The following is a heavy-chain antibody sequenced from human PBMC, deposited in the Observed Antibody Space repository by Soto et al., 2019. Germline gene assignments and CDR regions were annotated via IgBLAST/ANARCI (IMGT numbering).Heavy chain of an antibody. V-gene: IGHV4-39*01. CDR3: AGCTNGVCYGWFDP. Sequence: SETLSLTCTVSGGSISSSSYYWGWIRQPPGKGLEWIGSIYYSGSTYYNPSLKSRVTISVDTSKNQFSLKLSSVTTADTAVYYCAGCTNGVCYGWFDPWGQGTLVTV. J-gene: IGHJ5*02. D-gene: IGHD2-8*01. CDR1: GGSISSSSYY. CDR2: IYYSGST.